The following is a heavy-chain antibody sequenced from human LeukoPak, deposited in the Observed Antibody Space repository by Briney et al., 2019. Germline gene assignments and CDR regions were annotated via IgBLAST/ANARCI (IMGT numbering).Heavy chain of an antibody. CDR2: ISSPGSTT. CDR3: ASGIQPRLSWFFDL. Sequence: PGGSLRLSCAASGFRFSDYYMSWIRQAPGKGLEWSSYISSPGSTTYCADSVKGRFTISRDNAKNSLSLQMNSLRADDTAVYYCASGIQPRLSWFFDLWGRGTLVTVSS. D-gene: IGHD5-18*01. J-gene: IGHJ2*01. V-gene: IGHV3-11*01. CDR1: GFRFSDYY.